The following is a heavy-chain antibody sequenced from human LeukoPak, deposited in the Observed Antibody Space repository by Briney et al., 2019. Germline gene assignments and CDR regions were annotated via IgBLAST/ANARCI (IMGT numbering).Heavy chain of an antibody. CDR2: IKQDGSEQ. CDR3: AELGITMIGGV. D-gene: IGHD3-10*02. J-gene: IGHJ6*04. CDR1: GFTLSSYT. V-gene: IGHV3-7*01. Sequence: GGSLRLSCAASGFTLSSYTMNWVRQAPGKGLEWVANIKQDGSEQYYVDSVKGRFTISRDNAKNSLYLQMNSLRAEDTAVYYCAELGITMIGGVWGKGTTVTISS.